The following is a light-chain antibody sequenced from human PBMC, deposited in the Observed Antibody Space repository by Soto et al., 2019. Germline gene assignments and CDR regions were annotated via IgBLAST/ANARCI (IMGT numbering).Light chain of an antibody. V-gene: IGKV1-6*01. CDR1: QDIRKD. CDR2: GAS. Sequence: AIQMTQSPASLSASVGDRFTITCRSSQDIRKDLAWYQQNTGKATQILIYGASTLQTGVASRFSGSGSATDFTLTISSLQPEDSAAYYCLQDYNYPFTFGQVTKVAIK. J-gene: IGKJ2*01. CDR3: LQDYNYPFT.